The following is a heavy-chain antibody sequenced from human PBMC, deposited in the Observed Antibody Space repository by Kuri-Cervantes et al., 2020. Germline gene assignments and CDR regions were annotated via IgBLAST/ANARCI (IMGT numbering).Heavy chain of an antibody. Sequence: GESLKISCAASGFTFSSYWMHWVRQAPGTGLVWVSRINSDGSSTSYADYVKGRFTISRDNAKNTLYLQMNSLRAEDTAVYYCARAIAVAGAFDIWGQGTMVTVSS. J-gene: IGHJ3*02. CDR3: ARAIAVAGAFDI. CDR2: INSDGSST. D-gene: IGHD6-19*01. CDR1: GFTFSSYW. V-gene: IGHV3-74*01.